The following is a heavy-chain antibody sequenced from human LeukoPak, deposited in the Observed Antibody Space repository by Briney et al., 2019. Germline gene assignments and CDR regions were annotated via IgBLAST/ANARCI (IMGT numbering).Heavy chain of an antibody. Sequence: SVKISCKASGGTFSSYAISWVRQAPGQGLEWMGGIIPIFGTANYAQKFQGRVTITADESTSTAYMELSSLRSEDTAVYYCARGAERYSSGWYLGYWGQGTLVTVSS. CDR2: IIPIFGTA. CDR1: GGTFSSYA. D-gene: IGHD6-19*01. V-gene: IGHV1-69*13. CDR3: ARGAERYSSGWYLGY. J-gene: IGHJ4*02.